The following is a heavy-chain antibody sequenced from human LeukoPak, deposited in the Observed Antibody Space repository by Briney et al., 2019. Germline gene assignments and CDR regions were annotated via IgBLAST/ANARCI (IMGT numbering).Heavy chain of an antibody. D-gene: IGHD3-9*01. Sequence: ASVKVSCKASGGTFSSYAISWVRQAPGQGLEWMGRIIPILGIANYAQKFQGRVTITADKSTSTAYMELRSLRSDDTAVYYCARDAMGKYYDILTGYYETWGQGTLVTVSS. V-gene: IGHV1-69*04. CDR1: GGTFSSYA. J-gene: IGHJ5*02. CDR3: ARDAMGKYYDILTGYYET. CDR2: IIPILGIA.